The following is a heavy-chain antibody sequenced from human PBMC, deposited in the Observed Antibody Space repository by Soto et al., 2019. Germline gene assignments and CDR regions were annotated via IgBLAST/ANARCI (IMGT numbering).Heavy chain of an antibody. CDR2: ISAYNGNT. Sequence: ASVKVSCKASGYTFTSYGISWVRQAPGQGLEWMGWISAYNGNTNYAQKFQGRVTITADESTSTAYMELSSLRSEDTAVYYCARSGGGVIRDYYYYGMDVWGQGTTVTVSS. J-gene: IGHJ6*02. CDR3: ARSGGGVIRDYYYYGMDV. V-gene: IGHV1-18*01. D-gene: IGHD2-21*01. CDR1: GYTFTSYG.